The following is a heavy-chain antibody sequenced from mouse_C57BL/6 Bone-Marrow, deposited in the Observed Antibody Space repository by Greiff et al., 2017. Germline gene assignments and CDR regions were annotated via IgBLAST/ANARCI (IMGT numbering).Heavy chain of an antibody. CDR2: IDPSDSYT. CDR1: GYTFTSYW. D-gene: IGHD2-4*01. CDR3: ARERNYDYDGYYAMDY. V-gene: IGHV1-59*01. Sequence: QVQLQQPGAELVRPGTSVKLSCKASGYTFTSYWMHWVKQRPGQGLEWIGVIDPSDSYTNYNQKFKGKATLTVDTSSSTAYMQLSSLTSEDSAVYYCARERNYDYDGYYAMDYWGQGTSVTVCS. J-gene: IGHJ4*01.